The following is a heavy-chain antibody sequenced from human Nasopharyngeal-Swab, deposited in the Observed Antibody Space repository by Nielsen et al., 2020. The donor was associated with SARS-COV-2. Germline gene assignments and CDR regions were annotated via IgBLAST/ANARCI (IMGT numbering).Heavy chain of an antibody. CDR2: ISYDGSNK. D-gene: IGHD3-22*01. V-gene: IGHV3-30-3*01. J-gene: IGHJ4*02. CDR3: ASTPLDSSGYYYAFHY. Sequence: GESPKISCAASGFTFSRYTMHWVRQAPGKGLEWVAVISYDGSNKYYADSVKGRFTISRDISKNTLYLQMNSLRAEDTAVFYCASTPLDSSGYYYAFHYWGRGTPVTVSS. CDR1: GFTFSRYT.